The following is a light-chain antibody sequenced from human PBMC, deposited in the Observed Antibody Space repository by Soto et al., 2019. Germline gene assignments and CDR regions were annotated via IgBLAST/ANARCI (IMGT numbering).Light chain of an antibody. V-gene: IGKV3-15*01. Sequence: EIVMTQSPATLSVSPGERATLSCRASENVYGNVAWYQQKPGQAPSLLIYDASTRATDIPARFSGSGSGTEFTLTISSLQSADCAIYFCQHGRSFGQGTKVEIK. CDR3: QHGRS. CDR2: DAS. J-gene: IGKJ1*01. CDR1: ENVYGN.